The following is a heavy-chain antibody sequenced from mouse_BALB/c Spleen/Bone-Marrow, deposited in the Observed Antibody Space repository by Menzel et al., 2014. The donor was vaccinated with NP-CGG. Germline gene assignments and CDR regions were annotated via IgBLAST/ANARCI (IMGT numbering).Heavy chain of an antibody. Sequence: VHLHQSWAELVSPWASVKIPCKAFRYTFTNHHINWGKQRPGQCLDWIGYINPYNDYTSYNQKFKGKATLTVDKSSSTAYMELSSLPSEDSAVYFCAREDYVYWFAYWGQGTSVTVS. CDR2: INPYNDYT. CDR1: RYTFTNHH. CDR3: AREDYVYWFAY. D-gene: IGHD1-2*01. V-gene: IGHV1S45*01. J-gene: IGHJ4*01.